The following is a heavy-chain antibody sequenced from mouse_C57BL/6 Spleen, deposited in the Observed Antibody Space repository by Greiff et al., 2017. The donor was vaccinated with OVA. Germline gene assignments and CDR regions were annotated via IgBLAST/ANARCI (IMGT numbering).Heavy chain of an antibody. J-gene: IGHJ4*01. CDR2: IWSGGST. CDR3: ARKGGYGYDPAMDY. CDR1: GFSLTSYG. Sequence: VHLVESGPGLVQPSQSLSITCTVSGFSLTSYGVHWVRQSPGKGLEWLGVIWSGGSTDYNAAFISRLSISKDNSKSQVFFKMNSLQADDTAIYYCARKGGYGYDPAMDYWGQGTSVTVSS. V-gene: IGHV2-2*01. D-gene: IGHD2-2*01.